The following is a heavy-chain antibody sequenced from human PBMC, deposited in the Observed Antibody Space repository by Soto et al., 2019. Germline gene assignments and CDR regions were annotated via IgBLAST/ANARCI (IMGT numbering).Heavy chain of an antibody. V-gene: IGHV3-23*01. CDR1: GFTFSNHA. CDR3: AKDYSSVWSRGIDV. Sequence: GGSLRLSCAAPGFTFSNHAMSWVRRAAGKGLEWVSGISDAGERTYYAGSVRGRFTVSRDNSKNTLYLQMNTLRAEDKAVYYCAKDYSSVWSRGIDVWGQGILVTVSS. D-gene: IGHD6-19*01. J-gene: IGHJ4*02. CDR2: ISDAGERT.